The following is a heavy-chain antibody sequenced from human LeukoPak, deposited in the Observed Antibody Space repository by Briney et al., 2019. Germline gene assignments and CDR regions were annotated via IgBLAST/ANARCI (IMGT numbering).Heavy chain of an antibody. CDR2: IIPIFGTA. CDR3: ARNRLGGPCDY. J-gene: IGHJ4*02. V-gene: IGHV1-69*13. CDR1: GGTFSSYA. Sequence: ASVKVSCTASGGTFSSYAISWVRQAPGQGLEWMGGIIPIFGTANYAQKFQGRVTITADESTSTAYMELSSLRSEDTAVYYCARNRLGGPCDYWGQGTLVTVSS. D-gene: IGHD4-23*01.